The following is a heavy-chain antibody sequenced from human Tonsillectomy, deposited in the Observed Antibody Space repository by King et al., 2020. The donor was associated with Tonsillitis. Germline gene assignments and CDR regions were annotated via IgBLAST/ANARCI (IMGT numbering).Heavy chain of an antibody. CDR3: ARDGSGYYWAGGIADDFDI. Sequence: VQLVESGGGLVKPGGSLRLSCSASGFTFSDYYMSWIRQAPGKGLEWVSYITTSSSAIYYADSVRGRFTISRDDAKNSLYLQMHSLRAEDTAGYYCARDGSGYYWAGGIADDFDIWGQGTMVTVAS. D-gene: IGHD3-22*01. CDR2: ITTSSSAI. CDR1: GFTFSDYY. J-gene: IGHJ3*02. V-gene: IGHV3-11*01.